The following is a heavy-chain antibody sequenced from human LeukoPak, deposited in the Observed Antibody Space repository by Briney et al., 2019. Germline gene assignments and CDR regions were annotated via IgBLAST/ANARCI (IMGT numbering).Heavy chain of an antibody. J-gene: IGHJ6*02. CDR3: AKGKGGYDYYYYYGMDV. Sequence: GGSLRLSCAASGFTFSSYGMHWVRQAPGKGLEWVAVISYDGSNKYYADSVKGRFTISRDNSKNTLYLQMNSLRAEDTAVYYCAKGKGGYDYYYYYGMDVWGQGTTVTVSS. V-gene: IGHV3-30*18. D-gene: IGHD5-12*01. CDR2: ISYDGSNK. CDR1: GFTFSSYG.